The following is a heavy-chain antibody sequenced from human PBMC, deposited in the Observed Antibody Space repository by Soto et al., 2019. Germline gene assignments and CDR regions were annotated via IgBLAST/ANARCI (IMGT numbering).Heavy chain of an antibody. V-gene: IGHV1-69*01. Sequence: QVQLVQSGAEVKKPGSSVKVSCKASGGTFSSYAISWVRQAPGQGLEWMGGIIPIFGTANYAQKFQGRVTITADESTSTAYMELSSLRSEDTAVYYCASDRDCSSTSCYRETVSFFDYWGQGTLVTVSS. J-gene: IGHJ4*02. CDR2: IIPIFGTA. CDR1: GGTFSSYA. D-gene: IGHD2-2*01. CDR3: ASDRDCSSTSCYRETVSFFDY.